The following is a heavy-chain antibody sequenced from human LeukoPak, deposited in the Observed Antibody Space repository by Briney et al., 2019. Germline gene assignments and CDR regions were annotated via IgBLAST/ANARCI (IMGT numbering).Heavy chain of an antibody. CDR2: ISGSGGST. Sequence: PGGSLRLSCAASGFTFSSYAMSWVRQAPGKGLEWVSAISGSGGSTYYADSVKGRFTISRDNSKNTLYLQMNSLRAEDTAAYYCAKDISSTYEVIYFDYWGQGTLVTVSS. CDR3: AKDISSTYEVIYFDY. V-gene: IGHV3-23*01. D-gene: IGHD2-8*01. CDR1: GFTFSSYA. J-gene: IGHJ4*02.